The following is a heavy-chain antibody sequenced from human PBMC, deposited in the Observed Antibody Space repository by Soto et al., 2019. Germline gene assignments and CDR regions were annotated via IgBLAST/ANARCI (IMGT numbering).Heavy chain of an antibody. J-gene: IGHJ6*02. Sequence: QVQLVQSGAEVKKPGSSVKVSCKASGGTFSSYAISWVRQAPGQGLEWMGGIIPIFGTANYAQKFQGRVTITADESTSTAYMELSSLRSEDTAVYYCATQGHMVQGVINYYYGMDVWGQGTTVTVSS. V-gene: IGHV1-69*01. CDR2: IIPIFGTA. CDR1: GGTFSSYA. D-gene: IGHD3-10*01. CDR3: ATQGHMVQGVINYYYGMDV.